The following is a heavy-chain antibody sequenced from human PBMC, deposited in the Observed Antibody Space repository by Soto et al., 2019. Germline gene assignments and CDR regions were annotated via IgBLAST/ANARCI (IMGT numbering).Heavy chain of an antibody. J-gene: IGHJ6*02. CDR3: ARTYYDFWSGYDRSYYGMDV. V-gene: IGHV4-39*01. CDR2: IYYSGST. CDR1: GGSISSSSYY. D-gene: IGHD3-3*01. Sequence: TSETLSLTCTVSGGSISSSSYYWGWIRQPPGKGLEWIGSIYYSGSTYYNPSLKSRVTISVDTSKNQFSLKLSSVTAADTAVYYCARTYYDFWSGYDRSYYGMDVWGQGTTVTVSS.